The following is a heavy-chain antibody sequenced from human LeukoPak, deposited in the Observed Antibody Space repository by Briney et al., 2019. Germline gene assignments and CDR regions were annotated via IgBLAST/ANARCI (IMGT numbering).Heavy chain of an antibody. CDR2: INPSGGST. V-gene: IGHV1-46*01. J-gene: IGHJ3*02. Sequence: ASVKVSCKASGYTFTSYYMHWVRQAPGQGLEWMGIINPSGGSTSYAQKFQGRVTMTRDTSTSTVYMELSSLRSEDTAVYYCARRGREWEILYAFEIWGQGTMVTVSS. CDR1: GYTFTSYY. CDR3: ARRGREWEILYAFEI. D-gene: IGHD1-26*01.